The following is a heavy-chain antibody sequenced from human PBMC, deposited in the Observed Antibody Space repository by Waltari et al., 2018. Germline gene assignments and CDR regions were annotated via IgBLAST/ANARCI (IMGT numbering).Heavy chain of an antibody. D-gene: IGHD1-26*01. CDR2: ISSSVTYS. J-gene: IGHJ3*02. CDR3: AREHELLRHAFDI. Sequence: EVQLVESGGGLVKPGGSLRLSCVASAFTFSGYSMSWVRQAPGKGLGWASTISSSVTYSYYADSGKGRFTISRDNAKSSLYLQMHSRRAEDTAVYSCAREHELLRHAFDIWGQGTLVTVSS. V-gene: IGHV3-21*01. CDR1: AFTFSGYS.